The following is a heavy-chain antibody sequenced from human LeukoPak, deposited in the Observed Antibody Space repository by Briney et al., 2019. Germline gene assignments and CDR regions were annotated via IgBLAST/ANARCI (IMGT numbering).Heavy chain of an antibody. V-gene: IGHV3-23*01. J-gene: IGHJ6*03. CDR2: ISGSGGST. CDR1: GFTFSSYA. D-gene: IGHD1-26*01. CDR3: AKGHAIGSYYYYYYMDV. Sequence: PGGSLRLSCAASGFTFSSYAMSWVRQAPGKGLEWVSAISGSGGSTYYADSVKGRFTISRDNSKNTLYLQMNSLRAEDTAVYYCAKGHAIGSYYYYYYMDVWGKGTTVTVSS.